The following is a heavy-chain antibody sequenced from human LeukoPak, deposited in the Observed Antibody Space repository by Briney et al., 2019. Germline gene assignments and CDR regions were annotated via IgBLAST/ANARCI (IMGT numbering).Heavy chain of an antibody. CDR3: ARSGDELHCGGDCYPTIQH. CDR1: GGSISSSSYY. J-gene: IGHJ1*01. V-gene: IGHV4-39*01. CDR2: IYYSGST. Sequence: PSETLSLTCTVSGGSISSSSYYWGWIRQPPGKGLEWIGSIYYSGSTYYNPSLKSRVTISVDTSKNQFSLKLSSVTAADTAVYYCARSGDELHCGGDCYPTIQHWGQGTLVTVSS. D-gene: IGHD2-21*01.